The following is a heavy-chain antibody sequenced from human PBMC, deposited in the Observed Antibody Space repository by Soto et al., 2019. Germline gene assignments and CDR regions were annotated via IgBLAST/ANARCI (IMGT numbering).Heavy chain of an antibody. J-gene: IGHJ5*02. CDR3: PRAVRQFDP. Sequence: ASVKVSCKASGYTFSSYALHWVRQAPGQRLEWMGWINAANGNVKYSQKFQGRVTITRDTSASTAYMELSSLRSEDTPVYYCPRAVRQFDPWGQGTTVTVSS. D-gene: IGHD6-19*01. CDR1: GYTFSSYA. V-gene: IGHV1-3*01. CDR2: INAANGNV.